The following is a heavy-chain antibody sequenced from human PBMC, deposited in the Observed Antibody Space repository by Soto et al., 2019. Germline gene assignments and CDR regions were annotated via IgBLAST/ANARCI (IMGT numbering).Heavy chain of an antibody. D-gene: IGHD2-15*01. Sequence: QVQLVESGGGVVQPGRSLRLSCAASGFTFSSYGMHWVRQAPGKGLEWVAVIWYDGSNKYYADSVKGRFTISTDNSKNTLYLQMNSLRAEDTAVYYCARGQYCSGGSCYAGWFDPWCQGPLVTVSS. J-gene: IGHJ5*02. CDR1: GFTFSSYG. V-gene: IGHV3-33*01. CDR2: IWYDGSNK. CDR3: ARGQYCSGGSCYAGWFDP.